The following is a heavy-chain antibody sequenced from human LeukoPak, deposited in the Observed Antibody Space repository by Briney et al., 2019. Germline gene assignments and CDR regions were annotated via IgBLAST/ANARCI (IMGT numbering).Heavy chain of an antibody. D-gene: IGHD3-16*01. CDR1: GYTFTDYD. CDR2: VDPEDGET. CDR3: ATSYTTGNDY. J-gene: IGHJ4*02. V-gene: IGHV1-69-2*01. Sequence: ASVKVSCKVSGYTFTDYDMHWVQQAPGKGLEWMGLVDPEDGETIYAEKFQGRVTITADTSTDTAYMELSSLRSEDTAVYYCATSYTTGNDYWGEGTLVTVSS.